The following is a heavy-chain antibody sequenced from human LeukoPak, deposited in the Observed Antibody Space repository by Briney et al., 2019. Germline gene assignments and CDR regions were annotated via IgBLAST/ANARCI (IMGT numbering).Heavy chain of an antibody. CDR3: ATAPYYYDSSGYKGWFDP. CDR2: FDPEDGET. J-gene: IGHJ5*02. V-gene: IGHV1-24*01. D-gene: IGHD3-22*01. Sequence: ASVKVSCKVSGYTLTELSMHWVRQAPGKGLEWMGGFDPEDGETIYAQKFQGRVTMTEDTSTDTAYMELSSLRSEDTAVYYCATAPYYYDSSGYKGWFDPWGQGTLVTVSS. CDR1: GYTLTELS.